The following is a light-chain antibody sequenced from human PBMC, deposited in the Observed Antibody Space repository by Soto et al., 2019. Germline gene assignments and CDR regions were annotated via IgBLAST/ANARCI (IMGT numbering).Light chain of an antibody. J-gene: IGLJ2*01. CDR2: SNN. CDR3: AAWDDSLNVLV. V-gene: IGLV1-44*01. CDR1: SSNIGSKS. Sequence: QSVLTQPPSVSGTPGQRVNMSCSGSSSNIGSKSVSWYQHLPQTAPKLFIYSNNQRPSGVPGRFSGSKSGTSASLAISGLQSDDETQYYCAAWDDSLNVLVFGGGTKLTVL.